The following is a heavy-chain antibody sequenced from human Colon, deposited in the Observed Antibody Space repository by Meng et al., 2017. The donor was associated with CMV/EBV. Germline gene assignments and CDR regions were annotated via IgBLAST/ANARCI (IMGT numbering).Heavy chain of an antibody. V-gene: IGHV3-7*04. Sequence: GGSLRLSCAASGFSFSSYWMKWVRQAPGKGLEWVANINQDGSVKYYVDALKGRFTISRDNAENSLYPQMNSLMAEDTAVYYCARATYYYDDSAFGHWGHGTLVTVSS. CDR3: ARATYYYDDSAFGH. D-gene: IGHD3-22*01. CDR1: GFSFSSYW. CDR2: INQDGSVK. J-gene: IGHJ4*01.